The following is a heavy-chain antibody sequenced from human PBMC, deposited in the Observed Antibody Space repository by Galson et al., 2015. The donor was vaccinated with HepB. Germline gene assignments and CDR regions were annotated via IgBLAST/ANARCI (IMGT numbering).Heavy chain of an antibody. CDR3: ARSFDLLTYDS. J-gene: IGHJ4*02. Sequence: SVKVSCKASGDTFSSYTFSWVRQAPGQGLEWMGRVIPILNIANYAQKFQDRVTITADKSTSTAYMELTSLRSEDTAVYYCARSFDLLTYDSWGQGTLVTVSS. CDR1: GDTFSSYT. V-gene: IGHV1-69*02. CDR2: VIPILNIA. D-gene: IGHD3-10*01.